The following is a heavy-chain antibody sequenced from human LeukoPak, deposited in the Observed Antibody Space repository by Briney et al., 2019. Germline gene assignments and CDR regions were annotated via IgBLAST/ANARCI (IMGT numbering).Heavy chain of an antibody. D-gene: IGHD5-12*01. Sequence: GGSLGLSCAASGFTFSSYSMNWVRQAPGKGLEWVSYISSSSSTIYYADSVKGRFTISRDNAKNSLYLQMNSLRAEDTAVYYCARLYSGYATDAFDIWGQGTMVTVSS. V-gene: IGHV3-48*01. CDR2: ISSSSSTI. CDR1: GFTFSSYS. J-gene: IGHJ3*02. CDR3: ARLYSGYATDAFDI.